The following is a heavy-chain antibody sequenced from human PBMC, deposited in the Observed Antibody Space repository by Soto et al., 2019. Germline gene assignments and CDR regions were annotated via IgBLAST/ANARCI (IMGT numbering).Heavy chain of an antibody. Sequence: HPGGSLRLSCAASGFTFSSYWMHWVRQAPGKGLVWVSRINSDGSSTSYADSVKGRFTISRDNAKNTLYLQMNSLRAEDTAVYYCASSWQQNGMDVWGQGTTVTDSS. CDR1: GFTFSSYW. D-gene: IGHD6-13*01. CDR3: ASSWQQNGMDV. CDR2: INSDGSST. V-gene: IGHV3-74*01. J-gene: IGHJ6*02.